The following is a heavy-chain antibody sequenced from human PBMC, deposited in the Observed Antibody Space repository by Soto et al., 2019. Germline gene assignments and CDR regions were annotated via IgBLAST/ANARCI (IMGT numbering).Heavy chain of an antibody. CDR3: AKDIFRGHIVVVTAMGGVDV. CDR1: GASINSYY. J-gene: IGHJ6*02. Sequence: SETLSLTCTVSGASINSYYWSWIRQPPGKGLEWIGSFYNSGSTNYNPSLKSRVTISVDTSKNQFSLNMNSLIAADTAVYYCAKDIFRGHIVVVTAMGGVDVWGQGTTVTVSS. CDR2: FYNSGST. V-gene: IGHV4-59*01. D-gene: IGHD2-21*02.